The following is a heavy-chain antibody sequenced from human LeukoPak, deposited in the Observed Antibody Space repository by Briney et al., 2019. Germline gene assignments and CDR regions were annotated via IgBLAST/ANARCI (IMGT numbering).Heavy chain of an antibody. D-gene: IGHD3-22*01. V-gene: IGHV4-59*01. Sequence: SETLSLTCTVSGGSISSYYWSWIRQPPGKGLEWIGYIYYSGSTNYNPSLKSRVTISVDTSKNQFSLRLSSVTAADTAVYYCARHDSSTYSYYFDYWGQGTLVTVSS. CDR1: GGSISSYY. CDR2: IYYSGST. CDR3: ARHDSSTYSYYFDY. J-gene: IGHJ4*02.